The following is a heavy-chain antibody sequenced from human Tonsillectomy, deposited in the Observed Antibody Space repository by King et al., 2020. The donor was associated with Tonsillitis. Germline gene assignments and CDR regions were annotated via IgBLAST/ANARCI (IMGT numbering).Heavy chain of an antibody. CDR1: GFTFSSYA. V-gene: IGHV3-30*04. D-gene: IGHD1-26*01. Sequence: HVQLVESGGGVVQPGRSLRLSCAASGFTFSSYAMHWVRQAPGKGLEWVAVISYDGSNKYCADSVKGRFTISRDNSKNTLYLQMNSLRAEDTAVYYCARSLVGATEYYVDYWGQGTLVTVSS. J-gene: IGHJ4*02. CDR2: ISYDGSNK. CDR3: ARSLVGATEYYVDY.